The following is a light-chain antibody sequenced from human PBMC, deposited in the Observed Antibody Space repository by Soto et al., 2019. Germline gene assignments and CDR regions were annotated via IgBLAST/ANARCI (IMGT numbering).Light chain of an antibody. CDR3: AAWDGSLDVVL. CDR2: NTN. V-gene: IGLV1-44*01. Sequence: QSALTQPPSASGAPRQRVTISCSGSSSHIGTNTVNWYQQFPGSAPQLLLYNTNQRPSGVPGRFSGSKSGTSASLAISGLQSEDEADYYCAAWDGSLDVVLFGGGTKVTVL. J-gene: IGLJ2*01. CDR1: SSHIGTNT.